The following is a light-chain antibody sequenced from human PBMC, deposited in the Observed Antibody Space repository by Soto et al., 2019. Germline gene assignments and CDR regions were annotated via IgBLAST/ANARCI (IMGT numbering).Light chain of an antibody. V-gene: IGKV3-11*01. CDR3: QQRSLT. J-gene: IGKJ4*01. CDR1: QSVSSY. Sequence: IVLTQSPATLSLSPGERATLSCRASQSVSSYLAWYQQKPGQAPRLLIYDASNTTTGIPARFSGSGSGTDFTLTISSLEPEDFAVYYCQQRSLTFGGGTKVEIK. CDR2: DAS.